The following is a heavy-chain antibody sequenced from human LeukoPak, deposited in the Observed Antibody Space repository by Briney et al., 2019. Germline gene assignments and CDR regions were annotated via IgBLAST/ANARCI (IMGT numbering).Heavy chain of an antibody. CDR2: ISYDGSNK. D-gene: IGHD5-12*01. Sequence: PGGSLRHSCAASGFTFSSYAMHWVRQAPGKGLEWVAVISYDGSNKYYADSVKGRFTISRDNSKNTLYLQMNSLRAEDTAVYYCARDLSNSGYDAPDDYWGQGTLVTVSS. CDR1: GFTFSSYA. J-gene: IGHJ4*02. V-gene: IGHV3-30-3*01. CDR3: ARDLSNSGYDAPDDY.